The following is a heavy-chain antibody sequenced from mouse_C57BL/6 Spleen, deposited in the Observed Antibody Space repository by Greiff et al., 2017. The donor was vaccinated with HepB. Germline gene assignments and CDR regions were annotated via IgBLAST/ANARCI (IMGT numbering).Heavy chain of an antibody. D-gene: IGHD2-4*01. V-gene: IGHV5-4*03. CDR1: GFTFSSYA. CDR2: ISDGGSYT. J-gene: IGHJ3*01. Sequence: EVMLVESGGGLVKPGGSLKLSCAASGFTFSSYAMSWVRQTPEKRLEWVATISDGGSYTYYPDNVKGRFTISRDNAKNNLDLQMSHLKSEDTAMYYCASFYDYDGFAYWGQGTLVTVSA. CDR3: ASFYDYDGFAY.